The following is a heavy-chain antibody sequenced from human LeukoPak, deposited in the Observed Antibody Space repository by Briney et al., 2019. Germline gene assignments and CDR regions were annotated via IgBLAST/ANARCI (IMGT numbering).Heavy chain of an antibody. V-gene: IGHV3-53*01. J-gene: IGHJ6*02. CDR3: ARGRVGATTFWFYYYGMDV. Sequence: GGSLRLSCAASGFTFSSNYMSWVRQAPGKGLEWVSVIYSGGSTYYADSVKGRFTISRDNSKNTLYLQMNSLRADDTAVYYCARGRVGATTFWFYYYGMDVWGQGTTVTVSS. CDR2: IYSGGST. D-gene: IGHD1-26*01. CDR1: GFTFSSNY.